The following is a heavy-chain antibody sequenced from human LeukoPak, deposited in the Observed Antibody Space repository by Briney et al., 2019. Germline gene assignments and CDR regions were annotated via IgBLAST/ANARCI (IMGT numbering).Heavy chain of an antibody. J-gene: IGHJ6*02. V-gene: IGHV1-18*01. CDR2: ISAYNGNT. Sequence: ASVKVSCKASGYTFTSYGISWVRQAPGQGLEWMGWISAYNGNTNYAQKPQGRVTMTTDTSTSTAYMELRSLRSDDTAVYYCARAYGGCSSTSCYPYYYGMDVWGQGTTVTVSS. CDR3: ARAYGGCSSTSCYPYYYGMDV. CDR1: GYTFTSYG. D-gene: IGHD2-2*01.